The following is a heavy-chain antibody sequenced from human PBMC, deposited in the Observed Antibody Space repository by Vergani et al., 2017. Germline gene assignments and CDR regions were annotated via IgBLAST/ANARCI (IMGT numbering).Heavy chain of an antibody. V-gene: IGHV1-69*01. CDR3: ARSYPTGECEGSSGCFDYFDY. Sequence: QVQLVQSGAEVKKPGSSVKVSCKASGGTFSSYAISWVRQAPGQGLEWMGGIIPIFGTANYAQKFQGRVTITADESTSTAYMELSSLRSEDTAVYYCARSYPTGECEGSSGCFDYFDYWGQGTLVTVSS. J-gene: IGHJ4*02. D-gene: IGHD6-19*01. CDR1: GGTFSSYA. CDR2: IIPIFGTA.